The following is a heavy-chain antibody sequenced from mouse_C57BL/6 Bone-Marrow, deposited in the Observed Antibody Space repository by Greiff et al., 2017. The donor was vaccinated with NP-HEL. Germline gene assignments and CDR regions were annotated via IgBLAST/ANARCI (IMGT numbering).Heavy chain of an antibody. D-gene: IGHD2-1*01. CDR2: IDPETGGT. CDR1: GYTFTDYE. CDR3: ARGGNYDAMDY. J-gene: IGHJ4*01. Sequence: VQLQQSGAELVRPGASVTLSCKASGYTFTDYEMHWVKQTPVHGLEWIGAIDPETGGTAYNQKFKGKATLTADKSSSTAYMQLNSLTSEDSAVYFCARGGNYDAMDYWGQGTSVTVSS. V-gene: IGHV1-15*01.